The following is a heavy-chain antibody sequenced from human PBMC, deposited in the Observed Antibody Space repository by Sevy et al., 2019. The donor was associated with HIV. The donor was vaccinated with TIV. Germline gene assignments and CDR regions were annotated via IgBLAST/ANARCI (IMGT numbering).Heavy chain of an antibody. CDR1: GGSISSYY. D-gene: IGHD3-22*01. Sequence: SETLSLTCTVSGGSISSYYWSWIRQPPGKGLEWIGYIYYSGSTNYNPSLKSRVTISVDTSKNQFSLKLSSVTAADTAVYYCAGATHYYDSSGYYSWGQGTLVTVS. V-gene: IGHV4-59*01. CDR3: AGATHYYDSSGYYS. J-gene: IGHJ4*02. CDR2: IYYSGST.